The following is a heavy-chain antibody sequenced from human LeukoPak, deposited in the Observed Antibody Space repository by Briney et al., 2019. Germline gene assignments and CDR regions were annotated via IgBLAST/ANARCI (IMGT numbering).Heavy chain of an antibody. V-gene: IGHV1-8*01. CDR2: MNPNSGNT. CDR1: GYTFTSYD. J-gene: IGHJ4*02. CDR3: ARGNYDYIWGSYRYTGLRY. Sequence: VSVKVSCKASGYTFTSYDINWVRQATGQGLEWMGWMNPNSGNTGYAQKFQGRVTMTRNTSISTAYMELSSLRSEDTAVYYCARGNYDYIWGSYRYTGLRYWGQGTLVTVSS. D-gene: IGHD3-16*02.